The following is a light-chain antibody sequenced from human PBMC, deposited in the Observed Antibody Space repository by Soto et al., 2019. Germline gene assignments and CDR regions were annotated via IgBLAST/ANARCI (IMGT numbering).Light chain of an antibody. V-gene: IGLV2-8*01. CDR2: EVN. CDR1: SSDVGAYNF. J-gene: IGLJ2*01. CDR3: SSYAGSNNVV. Sequence: QSALTQPPSASGSPGQSVTISCTGTSSDVGAYNFVSWYQQHPGKAPKLMIYEVNSRPSGVPDRFSGSKSGNTASLTVSGLQAEDEADYYCSSYAGSNNVVFGGGTKVTVL.